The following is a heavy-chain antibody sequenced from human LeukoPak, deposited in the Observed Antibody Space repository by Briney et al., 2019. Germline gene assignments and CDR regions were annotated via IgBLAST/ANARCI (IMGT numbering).Heavy chain of an antibody. CDR3: ARVPYYDFWSGYYPSDY. D-gene: IGHD3-3*01. CDR1: GYTFTSYY. V-gene: IGHV1-46*01. Sequence: ASVKVSCKASGYTFTSYYMHWVRQAPGQGLEWMGIINPSGGSTSYAQKFQGRVTMTRDMSTSTVYMELSGLRSEDTAVYYCARVPYYDFWSGYYPSDYWGQGTLVTVSS. CDR2: INPSGGST. J-gene: IGHJ4*02.